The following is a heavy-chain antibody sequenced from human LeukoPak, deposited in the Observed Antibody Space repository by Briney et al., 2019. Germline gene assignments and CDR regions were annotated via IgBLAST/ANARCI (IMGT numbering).Heavy chain of an antibody. CDR2: IKSKTDGGTT. CDR3: ITDVDLSSNDYGFHFDY. J-gene: IGHJ4*02. CDR1: GFTVSSNY. V-gene: IGHV3-15*01. D-gene: IGHD4/OR15-4a*01. Sequence: PGGSLRLSCAASGFTVSSNYMSWVRQAPGKGLEWVGHIKSKTDGGTTEYAAPVKGRFTISRDDSKNTLYLQMNSLKSEDTAVYYCITDVDLSSNDYGFHFDYWGQGTLVTVSS.